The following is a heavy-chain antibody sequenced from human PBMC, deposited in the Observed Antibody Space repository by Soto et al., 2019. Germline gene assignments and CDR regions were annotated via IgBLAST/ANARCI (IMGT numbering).Heavy chain of an antibody. Sequence: QEQLVQSGPEVKKPGESVKVSCKDSGGLFSSFAISWVRQAPGQGLEWLGGIIPVFGATNYAEKFQGRVTITADESTNTAYMELSGLTSGDTAIYYCARGGGPYVWFNEFWGQGTLVTVSS. J-gene: IGHJ4*02. CDR3: ARGGGPYVWFNEF. CDR1: GGLFSSFA. D-gene: IGHD2-15*01. V-gene: IGHV1-69*01. CDR2: IIPVFGAT.